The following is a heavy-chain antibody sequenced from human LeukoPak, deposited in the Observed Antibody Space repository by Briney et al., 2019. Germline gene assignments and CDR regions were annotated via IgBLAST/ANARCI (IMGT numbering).Heavy chain of an antibody. V-gene: IGHV4-34*01. J-gene: IGHJ4*02. D-gene: IGHD1-26*01. CDR1: GGSFSGYY. CDR2: INHSGST. CDR3: ARFAVGATRGYLDY. Sequence: SETLSLTCAVYGGSFSGYYWSWIRQPPRKGLEWIGEINHSGSTNYNPSLKSRVTISVDTSKNQFSLKLSSVTAADTAVYYCARFAVGATRGYLDYWGQGTLVTVSS.